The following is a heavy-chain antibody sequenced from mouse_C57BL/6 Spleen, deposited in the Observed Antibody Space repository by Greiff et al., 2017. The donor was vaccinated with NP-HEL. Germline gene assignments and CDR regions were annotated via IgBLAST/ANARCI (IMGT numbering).Heavy chain of an antibody. CDR2: IWTGGGT. V-gene: IGHV2-9-1*01. CDR1: GFSLTSYA. J-gene: IGHJ1*03. D-gene: IGHD1-1*01. Sequence: VQLKESGPGLVAPSQSLSITCTVSGFSLTSYAISWVRQPPGKGLEWLGVIWTGGGTNYNSALKSRLSISKANSKSQVFLKMNSLQTDDTARYYWARGGGPHYYGSDWYYGVWGTGTTVTVSS. CDR3: ARGGGPHYYGSDWYYGV.